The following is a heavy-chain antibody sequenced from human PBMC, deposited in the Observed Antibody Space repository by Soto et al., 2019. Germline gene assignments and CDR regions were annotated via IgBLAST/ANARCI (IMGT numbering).Heavy chain of an antibody. V-gene: IGHV3-7*01. CDR3: ARTQDIVFGSFVPAAHFDY. Sequence: GGSLRVSCAAAGFTFSSYWMSWVRQAPGKGLEWVANIKQDGSEKYYVDSVKGRFTISRDNAKNSLYLQMNSLRAEDTAVYYCARTQDIVFGSFVPAAHFDYWGQGTLVTVSS. J-gene: IGHJ4*02. CDR1: GFTFSSYW. D-gene: IGHD2-15*01. CDR2: IKQDGSEK.